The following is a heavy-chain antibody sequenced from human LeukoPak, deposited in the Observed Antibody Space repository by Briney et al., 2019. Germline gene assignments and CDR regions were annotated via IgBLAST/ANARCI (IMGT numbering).Heavy chain of an antibody. CDR2: ISGRGDRT. D-gene: IGHD2-15*01. CDR1: GFTFSNYA. CDR3: AKDTSAWWYHRAYMDV. Sequence: GGSLRLSCAASGFTFSNYAMSWVRQAPGRGLEWVSAISGRGDRTYHADSVKGRFTISRDNSRNTLSLQVNSLRAEDTAVYYCAKDTSAWWYHRAYMDVWGKGTTVTVSS. J-gene: IGHJ6*03. V-gene: IGHV3-23*01.